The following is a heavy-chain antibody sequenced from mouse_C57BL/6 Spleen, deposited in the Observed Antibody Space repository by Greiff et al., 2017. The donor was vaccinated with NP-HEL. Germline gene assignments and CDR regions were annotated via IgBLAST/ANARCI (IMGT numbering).Heavy chain of an antibody. CDR2: ISDGGSYT. V-gene: IGHV5-4*01. CDR3: ARAPYYGHYFDY. D-gene: IGHD1-2*01. J-gene: IGHJ2*01. CDR1: GFTFSSYA. Sequence: EVQLVESGGGLVKPGGSLKLSCAASGFTFSSYAMSWVRQTPEKRLEWVATISDGGSYTYYPDNVKGRFTISRDNAKNNLYLQMSHLKSEDTAMYYCARAPYYGHYFDYWGQGTTLTVSS.